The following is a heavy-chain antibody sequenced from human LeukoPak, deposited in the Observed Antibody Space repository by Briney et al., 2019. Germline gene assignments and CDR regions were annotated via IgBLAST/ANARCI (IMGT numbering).Heavy chain of an antibody. CDR2: INPNSGGT. CDR1: GHTFTGYD. J-gene: IGHJ3*02. CDR3: AREREMATIGDAFDI. V-gene: IGHV1-2*02. Sequence: SVKVSCKASGHTFTGYDMHWVRQAPGQGLEWMGWINPNSGGTNYAQKFQGRVTMTRDTSISRAYMEVSRLRSDDTAVYYCAREREMATIGDAFDIWGQGTMVTVSS. D-gene: IGHD5-24*01.